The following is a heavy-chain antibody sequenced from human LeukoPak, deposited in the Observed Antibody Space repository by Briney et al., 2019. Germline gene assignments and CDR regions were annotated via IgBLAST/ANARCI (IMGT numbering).Heavy chain of an antibody. CDR2: IYYSRST. D-gene: IGHD2-15*01. Sequence: PSETLSLTCTVSGGTISSSSYYWGWIRQPPGKGLEWIGSIYYSRSTYSNTSLKSRVTISVDTSKNQFSLKLSSVTAADTAVYYCARAVPQYCSGDNCYSRWLDPWGQGTLVTVSS. J-gene: IGHJ5*02. CDR3: ARAVPQYCSGDNCYSRWLDP. V-gene: IGHV4-39*01. CDR1: GGTISSSSYY.